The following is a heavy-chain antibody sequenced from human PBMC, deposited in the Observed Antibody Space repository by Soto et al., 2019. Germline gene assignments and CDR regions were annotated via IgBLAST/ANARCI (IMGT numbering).Heavy chain of an antibody. D-gene: IGHD4-4*01. CDR3: AKRRALSNNMSFDH. V-gene: IGHV2-5*02. Sequence: QITLRETGPALLKPTEPLPLSCTPSVLSISSGGVGGGWIRQSPVKAPERLALVYWGGNGWYTPSLRYRLSVTKDPSKNQVVPTMTNLDPVATGTSYSAKRRALSNNMSFDHRGKGVLVTVSS. CDR2: VYWGGNG. J-gene: IGHJ4*02. CDR1: VLSISSGGVG.